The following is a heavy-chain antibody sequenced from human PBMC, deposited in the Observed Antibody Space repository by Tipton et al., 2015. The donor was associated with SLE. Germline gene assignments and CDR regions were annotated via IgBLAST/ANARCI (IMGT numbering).Heavy chain of an antibody. CDR2: FYNSGST. Sequence: LRLSCTVSGGSISNYYWSWTRQPPGKELEWIGCFYNSGSTNYNPSLKSRVTISVDTSKNQFSLKLSSVTAADTAVYYCARGRGVQYLWYFDYWGQGTLVTVSS. CDR3: ARGRGVQYLWYFDY. CDR1: GGSISNYY. J-gene: IGHJ4*02. D-gene: IGHD2-8*02. V-gene: IGHV4-59*01.